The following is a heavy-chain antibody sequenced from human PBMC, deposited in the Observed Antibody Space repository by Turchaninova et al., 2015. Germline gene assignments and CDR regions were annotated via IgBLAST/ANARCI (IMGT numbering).Heavy chain of an antibody. Sequence: EVQLVESGGGLVQPGGSMRISCADLGFTFCDHYMDWVRKAPGKGLEWVGHIRNRANSYTTEYAASVKGRFTMSRDDSKNLLYLQMNSLQIEDTAVYFCARVYRVTWGSNAFDFWGLGTMVTVSS. CDR1: GFTFCDHY. D-gene: IGHD1-26*01. J-gene: IGHJ3*01. CDR2: IRNRANSYTT. CDR3: ARVYRVTWGSNAFDF. V-gene: IGHV3-72*01.